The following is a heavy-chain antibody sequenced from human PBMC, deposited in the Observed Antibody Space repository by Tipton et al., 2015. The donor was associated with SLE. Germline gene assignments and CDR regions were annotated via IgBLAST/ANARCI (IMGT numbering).Heavy chain of an antibody. J-gene: IGHJ4*02. Sequence: TLSLTCAVSGGSISSYYLGWVRQPAGKGLEWIGRRCCGGSTKYKTSLDSRVSLSVDASKDQFSLKLSSVTAADTAVYYCVVCSPSSCSYFDCWGQGRLVTVSS. CDR3: VVCSPSSCSYFDC. D-gene: IGHD2-2*01. V-gene: IGHV4-4*07. CDR2: RCCGGST. CDR1: GGSISSYY.